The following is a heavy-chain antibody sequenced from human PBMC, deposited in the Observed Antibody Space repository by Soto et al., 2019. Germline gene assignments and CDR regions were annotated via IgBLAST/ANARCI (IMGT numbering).Heavy chain of an antibody. CDR3: ARGGRHDYGDYYYYYYMDV. J-gene: IGHJ6*03. Sequence: PSETLSLTCTVSGGSISSYYWSWIRQPPGKGLEWIGYIYYSGSTNYNPSLKSRVTISVDTSKNQFSLKLSSVTAADTAVYYCARGGRHDYGDYYYYYYMDVWGKGTTVTVSS. CDR2: IYYSGST. D-gene: IGHD4-17*01. V-gene: IGHV4-59*08. CDR1: GGSISSYY.